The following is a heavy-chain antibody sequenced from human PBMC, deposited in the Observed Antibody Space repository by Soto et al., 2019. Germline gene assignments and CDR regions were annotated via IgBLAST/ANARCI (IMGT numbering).Heavy chain of an antibody. CDR1: GFTFSSYG. CDR3: AKDYRVVPAALGFSSNAFDI. V-gene: IGHV3-30*18. J-gene: IGHJ3*02. D-gene: IGHD2-2*01. CDR2: ISYDGSNK. Sequence: PGGSLRLSCAASGFTFSSYGMHWVRQAPGKWLEWVAVISYDGSNKYYADSVKGRFTISRDNSKNTLYLQMNSLRAEDTAVYYCAKDYRVVPAALGFSSNAFDIWGQGTMVTVSS.